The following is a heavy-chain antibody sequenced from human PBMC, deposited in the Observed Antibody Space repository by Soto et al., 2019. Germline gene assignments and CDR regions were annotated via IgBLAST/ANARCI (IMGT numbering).Heavy chain of an antibody. CDR2: IIPSVGTA. J-gene: IGHJ6*02. D-gene: IGHD3-22*01. Sequence: ASVKVSCKASGYTFTSYYMHWVRQAPGQGLEWMGGIIPSVGTANYAQKFQGRVTITADESTSTAYMELSSLRSEDTAVYYCARSRLSYDSSGYPYYYYYGMDVWGQGTTVTVSS. CDR3: ARSRLSYDSSGYPYYYYYGMDV. CDR1: GYTFTSYY. V-gene: IGHV1-69*13.